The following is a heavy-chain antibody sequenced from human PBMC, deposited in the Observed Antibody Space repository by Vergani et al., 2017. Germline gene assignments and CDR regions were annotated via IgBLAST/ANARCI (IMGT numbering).Heavy chain of an antibody. Sequence: QVQLVQSGAEVKKPGASVKVSCKASGYTFTSYGISWVRQAPGQGLEWMGWISAYNGNTNYAQKLQGRVTMTTDTSTSTAYMELRSLRSDDTAVYYCARDGAGRITIFGVVIPPTDYYYYGMDVWGQGTTVTVSS. J-gene: IGHJ6*02. CDR1: GYTFTSYG. CDR2: ISAYNGNT. V-gene: IGHV1-18*04. D-gene: IGHD3-3*01. CDR3: ARDGAGRITIFGVVIPPTDYYYYGMDV.